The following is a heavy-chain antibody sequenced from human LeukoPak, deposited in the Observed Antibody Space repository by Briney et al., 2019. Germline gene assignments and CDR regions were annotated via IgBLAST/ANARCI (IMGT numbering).Heavy chain of an antibody. Sequence: PSQTLSLTCTVSGGSISSGGYYWSWIRQHPGKGLEWIGYIYYSGSTYYNPSLKSRVTISVDTSKNQFSLKLSSVTAADTAVYYCARGVAVTSDEGPLAKHFDYWGQGTLVTVSS. CDR2: IYYSGST. J-gene: IGHJ4*02. CDR1: GGSISSGGYY. D-gene: IGHD4-4*01. V-gene: IGHV4-31*03. CDR3: ARGVAVTSDEGPLAKHFDY.